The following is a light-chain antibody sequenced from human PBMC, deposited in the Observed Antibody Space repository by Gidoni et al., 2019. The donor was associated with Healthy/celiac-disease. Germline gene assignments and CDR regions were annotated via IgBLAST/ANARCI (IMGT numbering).Light chain of an antibody. V-gene: IGKV1D-12*01. Sequence: DTQMTQSPSSVSAAVGDRVTITCRASQGISSWFAWYQQKPGKAPKLLIYAASSLQSGAPSRFSGSGSGTDFTLTISSLQPEDFATYYWQQANSFQWTFGQGTKVEIK. CDR3: QQANSFQWT. CDR1: QGISSW. J-gene: IGKJ1*01. CDR2: AAS.